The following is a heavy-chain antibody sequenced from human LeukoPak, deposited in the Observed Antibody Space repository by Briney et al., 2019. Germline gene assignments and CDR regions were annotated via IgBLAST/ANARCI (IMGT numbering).Heavy chain of an antibody. Sequence: SETLSLTCTVSGGSISSFYWSWIRQPPGKGLECIGYIYYSGSTNYNPSLKSRATISVDTSKNQVSLRLSSVTAADTAVYYCARQQYVSGNSYYLDYWGQGTLVTVSS. CDR2: IYYSGST. CDR3: ARQQYVSGNSYYLDY. V-gene: IGHV4-59*08. CDR1: GGSISSFY. J-gene: IGHJ4*02. D-gene: IGHD3-10*01.